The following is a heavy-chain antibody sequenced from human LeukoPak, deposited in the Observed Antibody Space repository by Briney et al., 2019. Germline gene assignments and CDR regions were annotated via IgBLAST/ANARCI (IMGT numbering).Heavy chain of an antibody. D-gene: IGHD6-13*01. J-gene: IGHJ4*02. CDR1: GFTFNNYE. Sequence: PGGSLRLSCAASGFTFNNYEMNWVRQAPGKGLEWVSSISGGATNIYYADSVKGRFTTSRDNAENSLYLQMNSLRADDTAVYYCARAYSNSWTRGYFDYWGQGTLVTVSS. V-gene: IGHV3-48*03. CDR2: ISGGATNI. CDR3: ARAYSNSWTRGYFDY.